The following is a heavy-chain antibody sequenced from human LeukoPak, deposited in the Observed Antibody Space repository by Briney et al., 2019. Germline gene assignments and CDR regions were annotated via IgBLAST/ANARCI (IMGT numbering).Heavy chain of an antibody. V-gene: IGHV4-4*07. CDR3: ARASYYESRNNIAFDL. CDR1: GGSINNYY. J-gene: IGHJ3*01. Sequence: SETLSLTCTVSGGSINNYYWSWIRQPAGKGREWIGRINPSGSTKNNPSLKSRVTMSLDTRKNQLSLNLGSVTAADTAVYYCARASYYESRNNIAFDLWGRGTMVTVSS. D-gene: IGHD3-10*01. CDR2: INPSGST.